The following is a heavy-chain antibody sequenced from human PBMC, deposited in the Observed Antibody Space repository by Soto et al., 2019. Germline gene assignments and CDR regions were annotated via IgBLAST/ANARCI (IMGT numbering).Heavy chain of an antibody. J-gene: IGHJ4*02. CDR1: GGSFSGYY. CDR3: ARGLEC. Sequence: PSETLSLTCAVYGGSFSGYYWSWIRQPPGKGLEWIGEINHSGSTNYNPSLKSRVTISVDTSKNQFSLKLSSVTAADTAVYYCARGLECWGQGTLVTVS. V-gene: IGHV4-34*01. CDR2: INHSGST. D-gene: IGHD1-1*01.